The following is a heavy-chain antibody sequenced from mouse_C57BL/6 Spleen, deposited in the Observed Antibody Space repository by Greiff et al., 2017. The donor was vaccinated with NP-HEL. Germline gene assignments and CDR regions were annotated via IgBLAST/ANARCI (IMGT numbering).Heavy chain of an antibody. J-gene: IGHJ3*01. Sequence: QVQLQQSGAELVKPGASVKMSCKASGYTFTSYWITWVKQRPGQGLEWIGDIYPGSGSTNYNEKFKSKATLTVDTSSSTAYMQLSSLTSEDSAVYYWARRREIYYGSSQAWFAYWGQGTLVTVSA. CDR1: GYTFTSYW. V-gene: IGHV1-55*01. CDR2: IYPGSGST. D-gene: IGHD1-1*01. CDR3: ARRREIYYGSSQAWFAY.